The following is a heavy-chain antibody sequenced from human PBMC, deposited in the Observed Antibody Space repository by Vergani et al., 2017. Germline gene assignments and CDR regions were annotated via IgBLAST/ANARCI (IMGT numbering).Heavy chain of an antibody. CDR1: VYTFSKYY. J-gene: IGHJ4*02. CDR3: SRGECGIFTDYGY. CDR2: INPSGGHT. D-gene: IGHD3-9*01. V-gene: IGHV1-46*03. Sequence: QVQVVQSGAEVKKSGASVKVSCKTSVYTFSKYYLHWVRQAPGQGLEWMGIINPSGGHTNYAQKFQGRVTMTRDTSTSTVYMELRSLRSEATAIYSCSRGECGIFTDYGYWGKGTLVTVSA.